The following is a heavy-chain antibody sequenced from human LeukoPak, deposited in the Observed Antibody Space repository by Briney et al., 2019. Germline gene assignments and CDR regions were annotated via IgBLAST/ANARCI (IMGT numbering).Heavy chain of an antibody. D-gene: IGHD3-9*01. CDR2: INHSGST. CDR1: GVSFSCYY. V-gene: IGHV4-34*01. CDR3: AGQSLRYFDWSYAFDI. J-gene: IGHJ3*02. Sequence: SETLSLTCAVYGVSFSCYYWSWIRQPPGKGLEWIGEINHSGSTNYNPSLKSRVTISVDTSKNQFSLKLSSVTAADTAVYYCAGQSLRYFDWSYAFDIWGQGTMVTVSS.